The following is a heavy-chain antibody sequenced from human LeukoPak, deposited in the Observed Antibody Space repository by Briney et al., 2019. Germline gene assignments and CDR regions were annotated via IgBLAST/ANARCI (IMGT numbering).Heavy chain of an antibody. V-gene: IGHV3-53*01. D-gene: IGHD3-22*01. J-gene: IGHJ4*02. Sequence: GSLRLSCAASGFTVSSNYMSWVRQAPGKGLEWVSVIYTGGSAYYSDSVKGRSTISRDNSKNTLYLQMNSLRAEDTAVYYCARNGGYYDSSGYYVDFWGQGALVTASS. CDR2: IYTGGSA. CDR3: ARNGGYYDSSGYYVDF. CDR1: GFTVSSNY.